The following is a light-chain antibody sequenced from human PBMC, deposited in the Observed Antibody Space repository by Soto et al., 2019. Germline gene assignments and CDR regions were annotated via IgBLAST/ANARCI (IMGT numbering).Light chain of an antibody. CDR2: EVT. J-gene: IGLJ1*01. Sequence: QSVLTQPASVSGSPGQSITISCTGTSNDVGSYSLVSWYQHHPGKAPKLIIYEVTKRPSGVSNRFSASKSGNTASLTISGLHPEDEADYYCCSYAGFTTYVFGTGTKSPS. CDR1: SNDVGSYSL. CDR3: CSYAGFTTYV. V-gene: IGLV2-23*02.